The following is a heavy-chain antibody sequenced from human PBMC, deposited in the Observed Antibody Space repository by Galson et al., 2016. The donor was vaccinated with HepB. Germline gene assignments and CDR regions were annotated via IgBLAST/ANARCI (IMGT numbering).Heavy chain of an antibody. CDR1: GFTFSSYA. CDR3: AKDQGVLRHFDWLTYDAFDM. CDR2: ICGSGNTT. Sequence: SLRLSCAASGFTFSSYAMGWVRQAPGKGLEWVSTICGSGNTTYYADSVKGRFTLSRDNSKNTLFLQMNSLRAEDTAVYYCAKDQGVLRHFDWLTYDAFDMWGQGTMVTVSS. J-gene: IGHJ3*02. V-gene: IGHV3-23*01. D-gene: IGHD3-9*01.